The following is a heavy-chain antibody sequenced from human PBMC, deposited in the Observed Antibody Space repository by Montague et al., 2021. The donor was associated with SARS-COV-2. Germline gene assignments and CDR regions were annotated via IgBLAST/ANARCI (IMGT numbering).Heavy chain of an antibody. CDR2: INYSGHA. J-gene: IGHJ6*02. CDR3: AREPLRVITIFGVVIGYGMDV. CDR1: GGFFSDYY. V-gene: IGHV4-34*01. D-gene: IGHD3-3*01. Sequence: SETLSLTCAVYGGFFSDYYWAWIRQPPGKGLEWIGEINYSGHANYNPSLKSRVIMSLDTSRDEFSLKVNSVTAADTAMYYCAREPLRVITIFGVVIGYGMDVWGQGTTVTVSS.